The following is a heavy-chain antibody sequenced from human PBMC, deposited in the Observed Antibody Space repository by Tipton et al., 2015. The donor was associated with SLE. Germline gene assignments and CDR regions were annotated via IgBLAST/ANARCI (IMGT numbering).Heavy chain of an antibody. CDR3: ARFHFKSYYEFDS. V-gene: IGHV4-39*07. Sequence: TLSLTCTVSGGSISSSHYYWDWIRQPPGKGLEWLGSIYSSGGTYYNPSLKSRVTISVDTSKNQFSLKLSSVTAAATAVYFCARFHFKSYYEFDSWGQGTLVTVSP. CDR2: IYSSGGT. CDR1: GGSISSSHYY. J-gene: IGHJ5*01. D-gene: IGHD1-26*01.